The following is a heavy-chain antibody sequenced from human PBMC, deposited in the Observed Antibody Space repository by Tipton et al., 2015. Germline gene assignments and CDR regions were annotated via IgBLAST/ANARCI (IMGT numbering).Heavy chain of an antibody. Sequence: TLSLTCAVYGGSFSGYYWSWIRQPPGKGLEWIGEINHSGSSNYNPSLKSRVTISVDTSKNQFSLKLSSVTAADTAVYYCARGRYSSGWEDWGQGPLVSVSA. J-gene: IGHJ4*02. CDR1: GGSFSGYY. D-gene: IGHD6-19*01. CDR2: INHSGSS. V-gene: IGHV4-34*01. CDR3: ARGRYSSGWED.